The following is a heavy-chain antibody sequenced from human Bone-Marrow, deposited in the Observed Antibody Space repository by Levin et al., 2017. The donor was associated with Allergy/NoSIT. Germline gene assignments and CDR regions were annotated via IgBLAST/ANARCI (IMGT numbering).Heavy chain of an antibody. D-gene: IGHD3-3*01. CDR1: GFTFTNAW. Sequence: GGSLRLSCAVSGFTFTNAWMSWVRHPPGKGLEWVGRIKSKQIGGTADYAAPVQGRFTISRDDSINMLYLQMDGLKTEDTAVYYCTTGSLFGVITYAEDFWGQGTVVTVSS. J-gene: IGHJ3*01. V-gene: IGHV3-15*01. CDR2: IKSKQIGGTA. CDR3: TTGSLFGVITYAEDF.